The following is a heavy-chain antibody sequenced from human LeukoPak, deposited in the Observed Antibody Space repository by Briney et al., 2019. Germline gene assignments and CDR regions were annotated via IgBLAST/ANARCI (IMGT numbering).Heavy chain of an antibody. D-gene: IGHD6-6*01. J-gene: IGHJ4*02. Sequence: GASGKVAWKAAGYTFTSYGISWVRQAPGQGLEWMGWISAYNGNTNYGQKLQGRVSMTTDTSTSTAYMELRSLKSDDTAVYYCARSSGYSSSSGGGTYFDYWGQGTLVTVSS. CDR3: ARSSGYSSSSGGGTYFDY. CDR2: ISAYNGNT. V-gene: IGHV1-18*01. CDR1: GYTFTSYG.